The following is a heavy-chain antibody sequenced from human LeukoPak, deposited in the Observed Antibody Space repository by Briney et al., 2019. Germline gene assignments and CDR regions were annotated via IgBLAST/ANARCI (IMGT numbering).Heavy chain of an antibody. D-gene: IGHD3-10*01. CDR3: ASSNLGSLGQFDP. J-gene: IGHJ5*02. Sequence: SETLSLTCAVYGGSFSGYYWSWIRQPPGKGLEWIGEINHSGSTNYNPSLKSRVTISVDTSKNQVSLKLTSVTAADTAVYYCASSNLGSLGQFDPWGQGTLVTVSS. CDR1: GGSFSGYY. CDR2: INHSGST. V-gene: IGHV4-34*01.